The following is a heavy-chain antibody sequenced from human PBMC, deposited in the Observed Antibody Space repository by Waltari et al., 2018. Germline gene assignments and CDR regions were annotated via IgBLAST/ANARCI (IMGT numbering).Heavy chain of an antibody. CDR2: LSPVSGQT. J-gene: IGHJ4*01. CDR1: GYSFTTYV. D-gene: IGHD1-26*01. CDR3: ATSYSWNGLEY. Sequence: QIHLVQSGPETQKPRASVKVSCKTSGYSFTTYVISWVRQAPGQGLEWVGWLSPVSGQTHYAQKFQDRVAMTADTAAATAYMELKSLRSDDTAFYYCATSYSWNGLEYWGHGTLVTVFS. V-gene: IGHV1-18*01.